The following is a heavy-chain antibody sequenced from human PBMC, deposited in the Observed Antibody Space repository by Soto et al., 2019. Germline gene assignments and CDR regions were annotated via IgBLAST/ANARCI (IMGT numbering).Heavy chain of an antibody. V-gene: IGHV1-69*12. D-gene: IGHD4-4*01. CDR3: ARALIVMTTVTTYYGMDV. CDR1: GGTFSSYA. CDR2: IIPIFGTA. J-gene: IGHJ6*02. Sequence: QVQLVQSGAEVKKPGSSVKVSCKASGGTFSSYAISWVRQAPGQGLEWMGGIIPIFGTANYAQKFQGRVRMPADXXTXAXXTELSSLRSEDTAVYYCARALIVMTTVTTYYGMDVWGQGATVTVSS.